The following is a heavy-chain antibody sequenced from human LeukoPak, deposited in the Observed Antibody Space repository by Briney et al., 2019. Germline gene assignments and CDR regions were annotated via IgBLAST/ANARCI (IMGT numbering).Heavy chain of an antibody. CDR1: GFTFSNYA. V-gene: IGHV3-23*01. Sequence: GGSLRLSCSASGFTFSNYAMSWVRQAPGKGLEWVSSISLRGGDPNYADSVKGRFTISRDDSKNTLYLQMSSLRAEDTAVYYCAKDLEGGDIVVVPAAIGGFDYWGQGTLVTVSS. J-gene: IGHJ4*02. D-gene: IGHD2-2*01. CDR2: ISLRGGDP. CDR3: AKDLEGGDIVVVPAAIGGFDY.